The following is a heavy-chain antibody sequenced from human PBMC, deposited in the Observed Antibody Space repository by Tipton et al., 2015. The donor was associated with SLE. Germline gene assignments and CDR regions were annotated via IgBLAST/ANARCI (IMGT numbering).Heavy chain of an antibody. CDR2: IKDRGST. J-gene: IGHJ4*02. CDR3: AKVGGASCSRTSCHAGFDY. Sequence: TLSLTCAVFGGSFYGGSFSGYYWSWIRPRPGKGLGWIGEIKDRGSTYYNPSLKSRVTISVDTSKNQFSLKLSSVTAADTAMYYCAKVGGASCSRTSCHAGFDYWCQGILVTVSS. V-gene: IGHV4-34*01. D-gene: IGHD2-2*01. CDR1: GGSFSGYY.